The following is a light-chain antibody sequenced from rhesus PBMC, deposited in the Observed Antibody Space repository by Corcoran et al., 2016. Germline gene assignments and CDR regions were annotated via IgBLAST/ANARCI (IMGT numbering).Light chain of an antibody. CDR2: DAS. CDR3: LQESSWPLT. J-gene: IGKJ4*01. CDR1: QSVSSY. V-gene: IGKV3-35*01. Sequence: EIVMTQSPATLSVSPGERATLSCRASQSVSSYLAWYQQKPGQAPRLLIYDASNRATGIPDRFSGRGSGTDFTLTIRRLEAEDVGVYYCLQESSWPLTFDGGTNVEIK.